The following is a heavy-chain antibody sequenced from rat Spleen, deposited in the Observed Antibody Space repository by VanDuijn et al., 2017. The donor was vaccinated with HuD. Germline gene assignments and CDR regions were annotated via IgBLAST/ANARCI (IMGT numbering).Heavy chain of an antibody. CDR1: GFSVTSYH. D-gene: IGHD1-9*01. CDR2: IWTDGST. J-gene: IGHJ2*01. Sequence: QVQLKESGPGLVQPSQTLSLACTVSGFSVTSYHVHWVRQPSGKGLEWMGVIWTDGSTEYNSALKSRLSNSRETSNSQDFLKMNSLQTAADATADRGRENRCYRYKYFDLWGQGVMVTVSS. V-gene: IGHV2-30*01. CDR3: GRENRCYRYKYFDL.